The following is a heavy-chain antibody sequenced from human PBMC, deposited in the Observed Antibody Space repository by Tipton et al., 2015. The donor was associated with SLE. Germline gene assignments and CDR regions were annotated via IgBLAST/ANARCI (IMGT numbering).Heavy chain of an antibody. CDR3: ARYGSSSSAFDI. V-gene: IGHV4-39*07. J-gene: IGHJ3*02. CDR1: GGSISSSSYY. Sequence: TLSLTCAVSGGSISSSSYYWRWIRQPPGKGLEWIGEINHSGSTNYNPSLKSRVTLSVDTSKNQFSLKLSSVTAADTAVYYCARYGSSSSAFDIWGQGTMVSVSS. CDR2: INHSGST. D-gene: IGHD6-6*01.